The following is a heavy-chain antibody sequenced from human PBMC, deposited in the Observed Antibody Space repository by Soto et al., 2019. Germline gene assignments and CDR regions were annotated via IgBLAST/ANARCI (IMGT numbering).Heavy chain of an antibody. CDR2: ISSSSSYI. Sequence: EVQLVESGGGLVKPGGSLRLSCAASGFTFSSYSMNWVRQAPGKGLEWVSSISSSSSYIYYADSVKGRFTISRDNAKNPLYLQMKSLRAEETAVYYCARVIHTAAGFDYWGQGTLVTVSS. J-gene: IGHJ4*02. CDR3: ARVIHTAAGFDY. V-gene: IGHV3-21*01. D-gene: IGHD6-13*01. CDR1: GFTFSSYS.